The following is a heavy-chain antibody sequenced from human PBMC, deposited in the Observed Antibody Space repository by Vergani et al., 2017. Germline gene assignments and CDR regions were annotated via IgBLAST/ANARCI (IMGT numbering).Heavy chain of an antibody. CDR3: ARMGGYDEGDAFRIGYFDS. Sequence: QVQLQESGPGLVKPSQTLSLTCSVSGDSISSGVYYWNWLRQHPGKGLEWIGYIYSTGSTHHNPSLRRRINMSVDTSKNQFSLKLNSVTAADTAMYYCARMGGYDEGDAFRIGYFDSWGPGILVTVSS. CDR1: GDSISSGVYY. CDR2: IYSTGST. V-gene: IGHV4-31*03. D-gene: IGHD3-22*01. J-gene: IGHJ4*02.